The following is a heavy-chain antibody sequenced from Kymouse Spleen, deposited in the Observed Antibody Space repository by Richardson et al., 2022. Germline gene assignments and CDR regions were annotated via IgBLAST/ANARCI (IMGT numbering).Heavy chain of an antibody. V-gene: IGHV3-30*18. CDR3: AKDSEEVAAAGTGFDY. Sequence: QVQLVESGGGVVQPGRSLRLSCAASGFTFSSYGMHWVRQAPGKGLEWVAVISYDGSNKYYADSVKGRFTISRDNSKNTLYLQMNSLRAEDTAVYYCAKDSEEVAAAGTGFDYWGQGTLVTVSS. D-gene: IGHD6-13*01. CDR2: ISYDGSNK. CDR1: GFTFSSYG. J-gene: IGHJ4*02.